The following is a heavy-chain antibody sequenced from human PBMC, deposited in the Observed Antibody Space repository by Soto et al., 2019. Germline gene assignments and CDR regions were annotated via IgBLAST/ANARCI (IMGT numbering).Heavy chain of an antibody. CDR1: GFTFSSYW. J-gene: IGHJ4*02. V-gene: IGHV3-74*01. CDR3: VRDYYGSGDF. CDR2: INSDGTNT. Sequence: GGSLRLSCAASGFTFSSYWMQWVRQAPGKGLVCVSRINSDGTNTNYADSVKGRFTISRDNAKDTLYLQMNSLRAEDTAVYYCVRDYYGSGDFWGQGTLVTVSS. D-gene: IGHD3-10*01.